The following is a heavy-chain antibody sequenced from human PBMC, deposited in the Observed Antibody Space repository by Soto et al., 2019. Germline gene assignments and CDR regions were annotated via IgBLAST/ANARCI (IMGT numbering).Heavy chain of an antibody. V-gene: IGHV4-30-2*01. CDR3: ARDFTDSSGPTLGMGV. J-gene: IGHJ6*02. CDR2: IYHSGST. Sequence: PSETLSLTCAVSGGSISSGGSSWSWIRQPPGKGLEWIGYIYHSGSTYYNPSLKSRVTISVDRSKNQFSLKLSSVTAADTAVYYCARDFTDSSGPTLGMGVWGQGTTVTVSS. CDR1: GGSISSGGSS. D-gene: IGHD6-19*01.